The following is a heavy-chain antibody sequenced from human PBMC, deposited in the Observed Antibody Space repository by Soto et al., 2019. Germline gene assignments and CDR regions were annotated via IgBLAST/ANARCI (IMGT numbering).Heavy chain of an antibody. V-gene: IGHV1-18*04. CDR2: ISSYIGYA. J-gene: IGHJ6*02. D-gene: IGHD3-3*01. CDR1: GYSFTNYG. CDR3: ARNWSANAMDV. Sequence: QVQLVQSGAELKKPGASVKVSCKASGYSFTNYGISWVRQAPGQGLEWMGWISSYIGYAKYAQRLQGRVTMTTDTSTSTAYMELRSLRSDDTAVYYCARNWSANAMDVWGQGTTVTVSS.